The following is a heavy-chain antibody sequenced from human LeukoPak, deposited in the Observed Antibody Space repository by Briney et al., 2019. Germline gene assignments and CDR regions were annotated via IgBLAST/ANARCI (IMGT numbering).Heavy chain of an antibody. V-gene: IGHV3-21*06. J-gene: IGHJ4*02. CDR1: GFTFGDYA. CDR2: ISSNSRYI. Sequence: PGRSLRLSCTASGFTFGDYAMSWFRQAPGKGLEWVSSISSNSRYIYYADLMRGRFTISRDNAKNSLYLKMNSLNPEDTAVYYCARVAEAAAFDSWGQGTLVTVSS. CDR3: ARVAEAAAFDS. D-gene: IGHD6-13*01.